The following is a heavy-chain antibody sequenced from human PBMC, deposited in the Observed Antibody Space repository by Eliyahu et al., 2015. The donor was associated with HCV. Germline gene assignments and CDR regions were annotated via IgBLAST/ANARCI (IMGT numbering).Heavy chain of an antibody. D-gene: IGHD1-26*01. CDR3: ATDHSGGRIVGASDHAFDI. J-gene: IGHJ3*02. V-gene: IGHV1-24*01. Sequence: QVQLVQSGAEVKKPGASVKVSCKVSGYTLTELSMHWVRQAPGKGLEWMGGFDPEDGETIYAQKFQGRVTMTEDTSTDTAYMELSSLRSEDTAVYYCATDHSGGRIVGASDHAFDIWGQGTMVTVSS. CDR2: FDPEDGET. CDR1: GYTLTELS.